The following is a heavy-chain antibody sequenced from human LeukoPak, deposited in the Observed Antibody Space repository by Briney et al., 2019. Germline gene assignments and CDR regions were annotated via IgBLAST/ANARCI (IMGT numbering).Heavy chain of an antibody. CDR1: GGSISSYY. CDR3: AREGIAVAGSFDY. V-gene: IGHV4-59*01. Sequence: PSETLSLTCTVSGGSISSYYWSWIRQRPGKGLEWIGYIYYSGSTNYNPSLKSRVTISVDTSKNQFSLKLSSVTAADTAVYYCAREGIAVAGSFDYWGQGTLVTVSS. CDR2: IYYSGST. J-gene: IGHJ4*02. D-gene: IGHD6-19*01.